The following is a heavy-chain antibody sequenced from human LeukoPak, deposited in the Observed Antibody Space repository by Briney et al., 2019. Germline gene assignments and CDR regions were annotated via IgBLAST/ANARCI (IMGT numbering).Heavy chain of an antibody. CDR1: GGSISSSNW. D-gene: IGHD2-15*01. Sequence: SGTLSLTCAVSGGSISSSNWWSWVRQPPGKGLEWIGEIYHSGSTNYNPSLKSRVTISVDKSKNQFSLKLSSVTAADTAVYYCARAKRYCSGGSCYSWGWFDPWGQGTLVTVSS. CDR2: IYHSGST. V-gene: IGHV4-4*02. J-gene: IGHJ5*02. CDR3: ARAKRYCSGGSCYSWGWFDP.